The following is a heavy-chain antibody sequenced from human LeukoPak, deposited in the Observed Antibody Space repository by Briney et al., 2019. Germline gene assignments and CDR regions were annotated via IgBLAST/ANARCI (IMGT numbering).Heavy chain of an antibody. J-gene: IGHJ4*02. CDR2: INHSGST. CDR3: ARAAAFRIFGVVIIPYFDY. Sequence: SETLSLTCTVSGGSISPYYWSWIRQPPGKGLEWIGEINHSGSTNYNLSLKSRVTISVDTSKNQFSLKLSSVTAADTAVYYCARAAAFRIFGVVIIPYFDYWGQGTLVTVSS. CDR1: GGSISPYY. D-gene: IGHD3-3*01. V-gene: IGHV4-34*01.